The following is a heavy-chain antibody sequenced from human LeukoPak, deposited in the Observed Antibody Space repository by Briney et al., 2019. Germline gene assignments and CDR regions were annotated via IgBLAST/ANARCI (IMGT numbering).Heavy chain of an antibody. V-gene: IGHV3-7*03. J-gene: IGHJ4*02. D-gene: IGHD2-2*02. CDR3: AKDLKRRVVVVPAAIQPLDTSYGPKYNY. CDR1: GFTFSSYW. Sequence: GGSLRLSCAASGFTFSSYWMSWVRQAPGKGLEWVANIKQDGSEKYYVDSVKGRFTISRDNAKNSLYLQMNSLRAEDTAVYYCAKDLKRRVVVVPAAIQPLDTSYGPKYNYWGQGTLVTVSS. CDR2: IKQDGSEK.